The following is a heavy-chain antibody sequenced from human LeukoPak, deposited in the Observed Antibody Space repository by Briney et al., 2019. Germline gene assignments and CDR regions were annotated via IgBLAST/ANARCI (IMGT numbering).Heavy chain of an antibody. Sequence: GGSLRLSCAASGFSFSNYGMHWARQAPGKGLEWVAFISYDGGNKYSADSVKGRFTISRDNSKSTLYLQMNSLRAEDTAVYYCARLRIPEPVDSPNFLDYSGPGALVTV. CDR3: ARLRIPEPVDSPNFLDY. CDR1: GFSFSNYG. J-gene: IGHJ4*01. D-gene: IGHD1-1*01. CDR2: ISYDGGNK. V-gene: IGHV3-30*03.